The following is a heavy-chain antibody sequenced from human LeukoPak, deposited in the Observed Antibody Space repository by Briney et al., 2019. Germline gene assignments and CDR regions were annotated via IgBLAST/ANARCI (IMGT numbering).Heavy chain of an antibody. CDR2: IVVRGGST. D-gene: IGHD3/OR15-3a*01. J-gene: IGHJ5*02. CDR1: GFHFISSS. CDR3: AASRGQITWTGLGA. V-gene: IGHV1-58*02. Sequence: SVKVSCKTSGFHFISSSIQWVRQARGQGLEWMGGIVVRGGSTNFAQKFQDRISVIRDMSTSTVYLHLSSLQPEDTAVFYCAASRGQITWTGLGAWGQGTLITVSS.